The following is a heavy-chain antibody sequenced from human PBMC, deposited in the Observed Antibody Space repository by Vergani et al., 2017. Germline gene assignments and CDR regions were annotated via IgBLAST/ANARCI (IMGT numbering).Heavy chain of an antibody. V-gene: IGHV5-51*01. Sequence: EVQLVQSGAEVKKPGESLKISCKGSGYSFISYWIGWVRQMPGKGLEWMGIIYPGDSDTRYSPSFQGQVTISADKSISTAYLQWSSLKADTAMYYCARSWSSGWYPFDYWGQGTLVTVSS. CDR3: ARSWSSGWYPFDY. J-gene: IGHJ4*02. CDR1: GYSFISYW. D-gene: IGHD6-19*01. CDR2: IYPGDSDT.